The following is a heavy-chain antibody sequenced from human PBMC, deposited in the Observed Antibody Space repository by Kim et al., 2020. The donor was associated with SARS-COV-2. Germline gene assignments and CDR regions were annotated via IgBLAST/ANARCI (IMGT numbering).Heavy chain of an antibody. J-gene: IGHJ4*02. CDR2: ISSSSSYT. V-gene: IGHV3-11*05. D-gene: IGHD2-2*01. CDR3: ARVALRDIVVVRGVGY. CDR1: GFTFSDYY. Sequence: GGSLRLSCAASGFTFSDYYMSWIRQAPGKGLEWVSYISSSSSYTNYADSVKGRFTISRDNAKNSLYLQMNSLRAEDTAVYYCARVALRDIVVVRGVGYWGQGNLVTVSS.